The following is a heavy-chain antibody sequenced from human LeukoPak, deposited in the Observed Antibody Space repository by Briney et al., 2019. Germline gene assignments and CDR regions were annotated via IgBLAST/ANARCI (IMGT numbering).Heavy chain of an antibody. J-gene: IGHJ4*02. CDR3: ARASYSYDINGWVPFDY. CDR1: GDSISYHY. V-gene: IGHV4-4*07. CDR2: IYTSGST. D-gene: IGHD3-22*01. Sequence: SETLSLTCTVSGDSISYHYWSWIRQPAGKGLEWIGRIYTSGSTNYNPSPKSRVTISGDTSKNQFSLRLSSVTAADTAVYYCARASYSYDINGWVPFDYWGQGTLVTVSS.